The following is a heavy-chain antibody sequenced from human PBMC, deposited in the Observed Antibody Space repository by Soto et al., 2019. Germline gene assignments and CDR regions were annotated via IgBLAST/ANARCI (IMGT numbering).Heavy chain of an antibody. CDR1: GGTFSSYA. V-gene: IGHV1-69*13. Sequence: SVKVSCKASGGTFSSYAISWVRQAPGQGLEWMGGIIPIFGTANYAQKFQGRVMITADESTSTAYMELSSLRSEDTAVYYCARDRGSYTDFDYWGQGTLVTVSS. CDR3: ARDRGSYTDFDY. J-gene: IGHJ4*02. CDR2: IIPIFGTA. D-gene: IGHD1-26*01.